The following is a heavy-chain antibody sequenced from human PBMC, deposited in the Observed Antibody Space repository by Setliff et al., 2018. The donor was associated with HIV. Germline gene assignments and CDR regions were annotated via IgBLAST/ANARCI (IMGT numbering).Heavy chain of an antibody. Sequence: SETLSLTCTVSGYSISSDYWWGWIRQPPGKGLEWIGSIYHGGNTYYDPSLKSRVIISVDMSKNQFSLKLTSVTAADTAVFYCARSVMTTTNYFDYWGPGTLVTVSS. CDR2: IYHGGNT. CDR3: ARSVMTTTNYFDY. D-gene: IGHD4-4*01. J-gene: IGHJ4*02. V-gene: IGHV4-38-2*02. CDR1: GYSISSDYW.